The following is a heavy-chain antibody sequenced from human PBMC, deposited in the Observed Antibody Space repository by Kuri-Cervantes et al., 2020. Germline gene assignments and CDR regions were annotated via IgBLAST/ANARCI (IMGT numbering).Heavy chain of an antibody. D-gene: IGHD6-13*01. Sequence: GESLKISCAASGFTFSSYSMNWVRQAPGKGLEWVSSISSSSSYIYYADSVKGRFTISRDNAKNSLYLQMNSLRAEDTAVYYCARELAAAFNFDYWGQGTLVTVSS. V-gene: IGHV3-21*01. CDR2: ISSSSSYI. J-gene: IGHJ4*02. CDR3: ARELAAAFNFDY. CDR1: GFTFSSYS.